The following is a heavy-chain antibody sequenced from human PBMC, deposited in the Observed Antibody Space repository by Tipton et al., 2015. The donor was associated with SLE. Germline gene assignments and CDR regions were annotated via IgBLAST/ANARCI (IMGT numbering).Heavy chain of an antibody. CDR1: GFTFSSYA. D-gene: IGHD3-22*01. Sequence: SLRLSCAASGFTFSSYAMSWVRQAPGKGLEWVSAISGSGGSTYYADSVKGRFTISRDNSKNTLYLQMNSLRAEDTAVYYCAKPVGGWLSPFDYWGQGTLVTVSS. CDR3: AKPVGGWLSPFDY. CDR2: ISGSGGST. J-gene: IGHJ4*02. V-gene: IGHV3-23*01.